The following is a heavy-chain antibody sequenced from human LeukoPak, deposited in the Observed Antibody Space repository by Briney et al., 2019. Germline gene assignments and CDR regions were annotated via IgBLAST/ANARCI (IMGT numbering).Heavy chain of an antibody. J-gene: IGHJ5*02. CDR2: INPNSGGT. D-gene: IGHD2-15*01. CDR3: ARACSRGSCYSDNWFDP. CDR1: GYTFTGYY. Sequence: ASVKVSCKASGYTFTGYYMHWVRQAPGQGLEWMGRINPNSGGTDYAQKFKDRITMTRDTSISTAYMELSRLRSDDTAVYYCARACSRGSCYSDNWFDPWGQGTLVTVSS. V-gene: IGHV1-2*06.